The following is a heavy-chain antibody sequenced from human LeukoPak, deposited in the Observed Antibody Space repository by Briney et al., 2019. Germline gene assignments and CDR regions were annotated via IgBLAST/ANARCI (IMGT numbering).Heavy chain of an antibody. CDR1: GGSISGYY. J-gene: IGHJ5*02. CDR3: ARGPRTNWFDP. CDR2: THYSGST. V-gene: IGHV4-59*01. Sequence: SETLSLTCTVSGGSISGYYWSWIRQPPGKGLEWIGYTHYSGSTSYSPSLKSRVTISAETSKMQFSLKLNSVTAADTAVYYCARGPRTNWFDPWGQGTLVTVSS.